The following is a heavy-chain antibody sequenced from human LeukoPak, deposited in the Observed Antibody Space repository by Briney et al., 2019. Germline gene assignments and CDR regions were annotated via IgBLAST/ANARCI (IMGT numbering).Heavy chain of an antibody. CDR3: ARDRTTLIDY. D-gene: IGHD1-14*01. J-gene: IGHJ4*01. V-gene: IGHV3-48*02. CDR1: GFTFSSYS. Sequence: GGSLRLSCSASGFTFSSYSMDWVRQAPGKGLEWLSYITSSSGTIYYADSVKGRFTVSRDNAKDSLYLQMNSLRDEDTAVYYCARDRTTLIDYWGQGIQVTVSS. CDR2: ITSSSGTI.